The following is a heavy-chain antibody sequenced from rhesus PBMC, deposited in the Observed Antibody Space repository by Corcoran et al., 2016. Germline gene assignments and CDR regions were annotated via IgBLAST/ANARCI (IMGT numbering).Heavy chain of an antibody. CDR2: VDSSETT. Sequence: QVQLQESGPGLVKPSETLSLTCAVSGGSISSSHCSWLLKAPGKGREWIGRVDSSETTHYTPALKRRGPLAVDPSKNRFALKLRAVTAAGTAVYYCARRRCRGYSPFDYWGQGVLVTVSS. D-gene: IGHD5-24*01. V-gene: IGHV4S11*01. CDR3: ARRRCRGYSPFDY. CDR1: GGSISSSH. J-gene: IGHJ4*01.